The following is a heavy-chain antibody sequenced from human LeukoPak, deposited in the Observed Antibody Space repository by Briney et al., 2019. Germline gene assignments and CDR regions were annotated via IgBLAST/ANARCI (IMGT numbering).Heavy chain of an antibody. CDR1: GGTFSSYA. D-gene: IGHD6-19*01. J-gene: IGHJ3*02. CDR3: AREPGIAVAAGAFDI. Sequence: ASVTVSCKASGGTFSSYAISWVRQAPGQGLEWMGWINPNSGGTNYAQKFQGRVTMTRDTSISTAYMELSRLRSDDTAVYYRAREPGIAVAAGAFDIWGQGTMVTVSS. CDR2: INPNSGGT. V-gene: IGHV1-2*02.